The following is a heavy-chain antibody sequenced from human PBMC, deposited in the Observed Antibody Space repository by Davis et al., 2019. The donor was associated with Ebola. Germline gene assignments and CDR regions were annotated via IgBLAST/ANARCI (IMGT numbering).Heavy chain of an antibody. CDR3: AKDQVTIFGVAGTFGY. CDR2: ISGSGGST. V-gene: IGHV3-23*01. CDR1: GFTFSSYA. J-gene: IGHJ4*02. Sequence: PGGSLRLSCAASGFTFSSYAMSWVRQAPGKGLEWVSAISGSGGSTYYADSVKGRFTISRDNSKNTLYLQMNSLRAEDTAVYYCAKDQVTIFGVAGTFGYWGQGTLVTVSS. D-gene: IGHD3-3*01.